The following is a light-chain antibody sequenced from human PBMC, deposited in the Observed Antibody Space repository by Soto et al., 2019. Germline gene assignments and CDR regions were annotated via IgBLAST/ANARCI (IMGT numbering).Light chain of an antibody. CDR2: QAS. CDR1: QTISNW. J-gene: IGKJ1*01. CDR3: HQYNSYPWT. V-gene: IGKV1-5*03. Sequence: DIQMTQSPSTLSASVGDRVTITCRASQTISNWLAWYQQKPGKAPSLLISQASSLENGVPSRFSGSGSGTEFTLTISSLQTDDLATYYCHQYNSYPWTFGQGTKVEI.